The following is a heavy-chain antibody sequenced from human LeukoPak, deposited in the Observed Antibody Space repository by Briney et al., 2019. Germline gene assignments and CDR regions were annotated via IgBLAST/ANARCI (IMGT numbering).Heavy chain of an antibody. V-gene: IGHV4-59*12. D-gene: IGHD6-6*01. CDR1: GGSISSYY. CDR2: IYYSGST. Sequence: NSSETLSLTCTVSGGSISSYYWSWIRQPPGKGLEWIGYIYYSGSTNYNPSLKSRVTISVDTSKNQFSLKLSSVTAADTAVYYCARGKAARPRGYYCYYMDVWGKGTTVTVSS. CDR3: ARGKAARPRGYYCYYMDV. J-gene: IGHJ6*03.